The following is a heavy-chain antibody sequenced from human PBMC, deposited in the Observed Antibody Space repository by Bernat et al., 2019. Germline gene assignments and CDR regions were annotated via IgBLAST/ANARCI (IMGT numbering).Heavy chain of an antibody. Sequence: QVQLVQSGAEVKKPGASVKVSCKASGYTFTSYAMHWVRQAPGQRLEWMGWINAGNGNTKYSQKFQGRVTITRDTSASTAYMELSSLRSEDTAVYYCARDRRDSSGSPFFDYWCQGTLVTVSS. J-gene: IGHJ4*02. CDR3: ARDRRDSSGSPFFDY. CDR1: GYTFTSYA. D-gene: IGHD3-22*01. CDR2: INAGNGNT. V-gene: IGHV1-3*01.